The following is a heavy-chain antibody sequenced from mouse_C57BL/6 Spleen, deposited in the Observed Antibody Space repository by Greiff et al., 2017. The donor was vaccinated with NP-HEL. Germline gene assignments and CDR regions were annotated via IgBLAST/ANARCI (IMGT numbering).Heavy chain of an antibody. D-gene: IGHD1-1*02. J-gene: IGHJ4*01. V-gene: IGHV5-16*01. CDR1: GFTFSDYY. CDR3: ARYGRWWAMDY. CDR2: INYDGSST. Sequence: EVQLVESEGGLVQPGSSMKLSCTASGFTFSDYYMAWVRQVPEKGLEWVANINYDGSSTYYLDSLKSRFIISRDNAKNILYLQMSSLKSEDTATYYCARYGRWWAMDYWGQGTSVTVSS.